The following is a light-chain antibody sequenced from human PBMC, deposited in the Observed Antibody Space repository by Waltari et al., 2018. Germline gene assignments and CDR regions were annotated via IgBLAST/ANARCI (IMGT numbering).Light chain of an antibody. J-gene: IGKJ1*01. CDR1: QSVSRTY. Sequence: EIVLTQSPGTLSMSPGEGATLSCRASQSVSRTYIAWYQQRPGQAPRLLIYASSSRATGIPDRFSGSGSATDFTLTISRLEPEDFAVYYCQQYDGSPHTFGQGTKVEMK. V-gene: IGKV3-20*01. CDR3: QQYDGSPHT. CDR2: ASS.